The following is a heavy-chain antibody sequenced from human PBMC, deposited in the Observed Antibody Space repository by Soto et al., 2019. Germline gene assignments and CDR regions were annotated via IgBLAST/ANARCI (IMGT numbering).Heavy chain of an antibody. Sequence: DVQVMESGGGLVQPGESLRLSCAASGFTLSYYWMTWVRQAPGKGLEWVANIRGGGGVEHYLDSGKGRFSVSRDNAKDSLYLQMNSLRIEDTAVYYCARDATYRDSNFYYDVFDIWGQGTMVTVSS. D-gene: IGHD3-16*02. CDR1: GFTLSYYW. V-gene: IGHV3-7*05. J-gene: IGHJ3*02. CDR2: IRGGGGVE. CDR3: ARDATYRDSNFYYDVFDI.